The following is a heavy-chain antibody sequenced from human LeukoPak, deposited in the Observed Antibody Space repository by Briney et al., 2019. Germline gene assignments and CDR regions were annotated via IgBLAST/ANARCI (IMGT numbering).Heavy chain of an antibody. D-gene: IGHD2-15*01. Sequence: SETLSLTCTVSGGSISSYYWSWIRQPPGKGLEWIGYIYYSGSTNYNPSLKSRVTISVDTSKNQFSLKLSSVTAADTAVYYCARVDCSGGSCYPNTGYFDYWGQGTLVTVSS. CDR2: IYYSGST. J-gene: IGHJ4*02. V-gene: IGHV4-59*01. CDR1: GGSISSYY. CDR3: ARVDCSGGSCYPNTGYFDY.